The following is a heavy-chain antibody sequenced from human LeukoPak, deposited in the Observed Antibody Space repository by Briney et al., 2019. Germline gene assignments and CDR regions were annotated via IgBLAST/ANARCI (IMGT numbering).Heavy chain of an antibody. Sequence: PGGSLRLSCAAPGFTFSSYAMSWVRQAPGKGLEWVSAISGSGGSTYYADSVKGRFTISRDNSKNTLYLQMNSLRAEDTAVYYCAKEKDFVVVTAYDYWGQGTLVTVSS. CDR3: AKEKDFVVVTAYDY. D-gene: IGHD2-21*02. CDR2: ISGSGGST. J-gene: IGHJ4*02. V-gene: IGHV3-23*01. CDR1: GFTFSSYA.